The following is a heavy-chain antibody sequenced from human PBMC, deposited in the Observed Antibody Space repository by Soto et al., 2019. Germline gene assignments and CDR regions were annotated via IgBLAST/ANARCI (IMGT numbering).Heavy chain of an antibody. CDR3: ARDSTYYYDRSGGGMDV. J-gene: IGHJ6*02. CDR2: ISYDGSNK. Sequence: QVQLVESGGGVVQPGRSLRLSCAASGFTFSSYAMHWVRQAPGKGLEWVAVISYDGSNKYYADSVKGRFTISRDNSKNTLYLQMNSLRAEDTAVYYCARDSTYYYDRSGGGMDVWGQGTTVTVSS. V-gene: IGHV3-30-3*01. D-gene: IGHD3-22*01. CDR1: GFTFSSYA.